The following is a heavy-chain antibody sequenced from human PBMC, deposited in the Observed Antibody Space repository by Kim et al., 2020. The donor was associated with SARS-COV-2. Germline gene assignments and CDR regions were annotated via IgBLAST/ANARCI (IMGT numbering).Heavy chain of an antibody. J-gene: IGHJ6*02. D-gene: IGHD1-1*01. CDR3: STHSYGQLLAHYGMDA. CDR2: IDPSDSYV. Sequence: GESLKISCKPSGYIFTYYWITWVRQTPVQGLEWMGRIDPSDSYVYYTPPFQGHVTLSADTSTSHAYLQWNSLKTSDTATYFCSTHSYGQLLAHYGMDAWG. CDR1: GYIFTYYW. V-gene: IGHV5-10-1*01.